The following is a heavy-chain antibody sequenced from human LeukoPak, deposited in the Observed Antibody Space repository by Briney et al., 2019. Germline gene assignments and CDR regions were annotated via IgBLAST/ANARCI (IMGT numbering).Heavy chain of an antibody. V-gene: IGHV3-11*04. CDR3: ASDISNKGFDY. Sequence: PGGSLRLPCAASGLTLSDYYMSWIRQAPGKGLEWVSYISNIGSTTHHADSVKGRFTISRDNAKNSLYLQMNSLRAEDTAVYYCASDISNKGFDYWGQGTLVTVSS. D-gene: IGHD3-3*02. CDR2: ISNIGSTT. CDR1: GLTLSDYY. J-gene: IGHJ4*02.